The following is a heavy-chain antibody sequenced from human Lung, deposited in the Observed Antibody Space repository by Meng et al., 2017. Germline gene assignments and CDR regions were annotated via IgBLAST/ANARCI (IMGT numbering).Heavy chain of an antibody. CDR1: VYIFTRYG. CDR3: ARAEEEYCSGGSCPNFDF. Sequence: VQLAQSGGEVTKLGAAVKVSCKDSVYIFTRYGITWVRQAPGQGLEWMGWISGYNGNTNYAQKLQGRVTMTTDTSTSTAYMELRSLRSDDSAVYYCARAEEEYCSGGSCPNFDFWGQGTLVTVSS. J-gene: IGHJ4*02. CDR2: ISGYNGNT. V-gene: IGHV1-18*01. D-gene: IGHD2-15*01.